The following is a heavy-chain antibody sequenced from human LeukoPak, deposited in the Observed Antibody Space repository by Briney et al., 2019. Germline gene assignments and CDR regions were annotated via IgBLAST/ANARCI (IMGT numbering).Heavy chain of an antibody. V-gene: IGHV4-4*09. CDR3: ARPGQSSWWVYFNY. CDR1: GGFSSFYY. J-gene: IGHJ4*02. D-gene: IGHD2-15*01. Sequence: SETLSLTCTVSGGFSSFYYWTWIRQPPGKGLEWIGDIHTSGSTDYSPSLKSRVAMSIDTSKNQFSLRLSSVTAADTAVYYCARPGQSSWWVYFNYWGQGTLVTVSS. CDR2: IHTSGST.